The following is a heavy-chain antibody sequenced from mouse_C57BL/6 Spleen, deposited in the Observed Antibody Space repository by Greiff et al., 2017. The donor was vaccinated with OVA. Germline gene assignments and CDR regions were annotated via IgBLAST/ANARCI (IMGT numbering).Heavy chain of an antibody. CDR2: IDPSDSET. Sequence: QVQLKQPGAELVRPGSSVKLSCKASGYTFTSYWMHWVKQRPIQGLEWIGNIDPSDSETHYTQKFKDKATLTVDKSSSTVYMQLSSLTSEDTAVYYCASGYYGSSPGYWGQGTLVTVSA. CDR1: GYTFTSYW. J-gene: IGHJ3*01. D-gene: IGHD1-1*01. CDR3: ASGYYGSSPGY. V-gene: IGHV1-52*01.